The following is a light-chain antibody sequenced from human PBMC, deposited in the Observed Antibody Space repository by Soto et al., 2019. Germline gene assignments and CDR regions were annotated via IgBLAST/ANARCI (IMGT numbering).Light chain of an antibody. V-gene: IGKV1-9*01. CDR2: AAS. CDR3: QQTSTTPLT. Sequence: DIQLTQSPSFLSASVGDRVTITCRASQGISTYLAWYQQKPGKAPKLLIYAASTLQSGVPLSFSGSGSGTDFTLTISSLQPEDFATYYCQQTSTTPLTFGGGTKVDIK. J-gene: IGKJ4*01. CDR1: QGISTY.